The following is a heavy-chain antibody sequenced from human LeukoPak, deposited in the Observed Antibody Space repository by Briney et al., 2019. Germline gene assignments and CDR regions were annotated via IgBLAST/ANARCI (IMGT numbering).Heavy chain of an antibody. J-gene: IGHJ4*02. D-gene: IGHD4-17*01. V-gene: IGHV1-69*13. CDR2: IIPIFGTA. Sequence: PKASVKVSCKASGGTFSSYAISWVRQAPGQGLEWMGGIIPIFGTANYAQKFQGRVTITADEPTSTAYMELSSLRSEDTAVYYCASFPSTVTTRWDYFDYWGQGTLVTVSS. CDR3: ASFPSTVTTRWDYFDY. CDR1: GGTFSSYA.